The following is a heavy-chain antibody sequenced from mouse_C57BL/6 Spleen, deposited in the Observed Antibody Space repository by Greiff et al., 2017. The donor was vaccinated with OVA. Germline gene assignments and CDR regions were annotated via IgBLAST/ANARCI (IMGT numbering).Heavy chain of an antibody. CDR3: ARQGDSNYYAMDY. J-gene: IGHJ4*01. CDR2: ISNGGGST. Sequence: EVQLVESGGGLVQPGGSLKLSCAASGFTFSDYYMYWVRQTPEKRLEWVAYISNGGGSTYYPDTVKGRFTISRDNAKNTLYLQMSRLKSEDTAMYYCARQGDSNYYAMDYWGQGTSVTVSS. D-gene: IGHD2-5*01. V-gene: IGHV5-12*01. CDR1: GFTFSDYY.